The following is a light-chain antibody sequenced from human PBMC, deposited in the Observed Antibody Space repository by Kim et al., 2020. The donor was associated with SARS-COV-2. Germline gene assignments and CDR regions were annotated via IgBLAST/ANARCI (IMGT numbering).Light chain of an antibody. CDR2: ATF. J-gene: IGKJ1*01. CDR3: LQYNSYPWV. V-gene: IGKV1-8*01. Sequence: ASKGDRVTITCRASEDINRNLAWYQQTPGKVPKLLIHATFILQSGVPSRFSGSESGTDFTLTISGLQSEDFGTYYCLQYNSYPWVFGQGTKVDIK. CDR1: EDINRN.